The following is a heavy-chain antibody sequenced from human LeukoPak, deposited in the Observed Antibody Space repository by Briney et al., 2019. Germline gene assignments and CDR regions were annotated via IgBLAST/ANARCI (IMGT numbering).Heavy chain of an antibody. D-gene: IGHD3-22*01. CDR2: IYYSGST. J-gene: IGHJ6*03. CDR3: ARVSDYYDSSGYRHYYLMDV. CDR1: GGSISSSSYY. Sequence: PSETLSLTCTVSGGSISSSSYYWGWIRQPPGKGLEWIGSIYYSGSTYYNPSLKSRVTISVDTSKNQFSLKLSSVTAADTAVYYCARVSDYYDSSGYRHYYLMDVWGKGTTVTVSS. V-gene: IGHV4-39*01.